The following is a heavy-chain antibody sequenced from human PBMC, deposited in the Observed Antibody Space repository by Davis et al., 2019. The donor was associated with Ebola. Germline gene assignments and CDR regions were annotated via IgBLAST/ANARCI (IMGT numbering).Heavy chain of an antibody. D-gene: IGHD2-21*01. Sequence: GESLKISCAASGFTFSSYAMSWVRQAPGKGLEWVSAISGSGGSKYYADSVKGRFTISRDNSKNTLYLQMNSLRAEDTAVYYCARVVVGALYWGQGTLVTVSS. CDR2: ISGSGGSK. CDR3: ARVVVGALY. V-gene: IGHV3-23*01. CDR1: GFTFSSYA. J-gene: IGHJ4*02.